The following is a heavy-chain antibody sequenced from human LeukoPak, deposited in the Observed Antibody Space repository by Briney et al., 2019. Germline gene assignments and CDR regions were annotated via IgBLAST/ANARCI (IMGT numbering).Heavy chain of an antibody. CDR2: INLSGGST. CDR3: VRHNHMDV. Sequence: GASVKVSCKASGYTFTTYSMHWVRQAPGQGLEWMAIINLSGGSTDYTQKFQGRVTVTRDTPTSTVYMELSSLRSEDTAVYYCVRHNHMDVWGQGTTVTVSS. CDR1: GYTFTTYS. V-gene: IGHV1-46*01. J-gene: IGHJ6*02.